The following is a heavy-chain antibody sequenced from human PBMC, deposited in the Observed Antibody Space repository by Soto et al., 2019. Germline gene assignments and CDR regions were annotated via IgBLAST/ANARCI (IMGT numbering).Heavy chain of an antibody. Sequence: ASVKVSCKASGYTFTGYYMHWVRQAPGQGLEWMGWINPNSGGTNYAQKFQGWVTMTRDTSISTAYMELSRLRSDDTAVYYCARDATGTPFQDAFDIWGQGTMVTGS. CDR3: ARDATGTPFQDAFDI. CDR1: GYTFTGYY. V-gene: IGHV1-2*04. CDR2: INPNSGGT. D-gene: IGHD1-1*01. J-gene: IGHJ3*02.